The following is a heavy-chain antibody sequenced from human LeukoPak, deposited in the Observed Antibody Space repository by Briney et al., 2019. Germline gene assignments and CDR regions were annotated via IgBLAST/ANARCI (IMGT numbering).Heavy chain of an antibody. J-gene: IGHJ4*02. V-gene: IGHV3-7*03. Sequence: PGGSLRLSCAASGFTLTNYWMSWVRQAAGKGLEWVANIKQDGSEKYYVDSVKGRFTISRDNSKNTLFLQMNSLRAEDTAVYFCARLYYDILTAIRNWGQGTLVTVSS. CDR2: IKQDGSEK. CDR1: GFTLTNYW. CDR3: ARLYYDILTAIRN. D-gene: IGHD3-9*01.